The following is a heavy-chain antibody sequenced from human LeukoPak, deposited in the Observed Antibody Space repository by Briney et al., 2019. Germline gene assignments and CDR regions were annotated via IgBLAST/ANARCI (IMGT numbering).Heavy chain of an antibody. D-gene: IGHD3-3*01. CDR3: ARGPQAGEWLRF. CDR2: IGSASNTT. J-gene: IGHJ4*02. Sequence: GGSLRLSCAASGFTFTSYSLNWVRQAPGKGLEWVSYIGSASNTTHYADSVKGRFTISRDNAKNSLYLQMNSLRAEDTAVYCCARGPQAGEWLRFWGQGALVTVSS. V-gene: IGHV3-48*04. CDR1: GFTFTSYS.